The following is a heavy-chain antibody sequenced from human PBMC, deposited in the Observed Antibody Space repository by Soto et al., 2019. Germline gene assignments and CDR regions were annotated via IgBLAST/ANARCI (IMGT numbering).Heavy chain of an antibody. J-gene: IGHJ4*02. Sequence: LRLSCAASGFTFSSYGMYWVRQAPGKGLEWVAAISYDGSNNYHADSVKGRFTISRDNSKNTLHLQLNSLRTEDTADYYCAKDIVKYTYGACDYWGQGVLVTVSS. CDR1: GFTFSSYG. CDR3: AKDIVKYTYGACDY. CDR2: ISYDGSNN. V-gene: IGHV3-30*18. D-gene: IGHD5-18*01.